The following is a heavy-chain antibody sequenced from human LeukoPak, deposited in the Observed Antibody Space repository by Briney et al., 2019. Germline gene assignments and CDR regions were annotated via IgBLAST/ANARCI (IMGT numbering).Heavy chain of an antibody. CDR1: GGSISSSSYY. D-gene: IGHD6-13*01. Sequence: SETLSLTCTVSGGSISSSSYYWAWIRQPPGKGLEWIGSIYYSGTTFYNPSLKSRVTISVDTSKNQFFLKLSSVTAADTAVYYCARDPYLSWAFDIWGQGTMVTVSS. J-gene: IGHJ3*02. CDR2: IYYSGTT. V-gene: IGHV4-39*02. CDR3: ARDPYLSWAFDI.